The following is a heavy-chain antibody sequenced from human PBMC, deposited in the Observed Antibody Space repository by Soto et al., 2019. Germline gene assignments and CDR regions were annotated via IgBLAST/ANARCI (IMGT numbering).Heavy chain of an antibody. V-gene: IGHV4-34*01. Sequence: PSETLSLTCAVYGWSFSGYYWSWIRQPPGKGLEWIGEINHSGSTNYNPSLKSRVTISVDTSKNQFSLKLSSVTAADTAVYYCARKVVSYCSSTSCSISRYYYYYYMDVWGKGTTVTVSS. J-gene: IGHJ6*03. CDR3: ARKVVSYCSSTSCSISRYYYYYYMDV. D-gene: IGHD2-2*01. CDR1: GWSFSGYY. CDR2: INHSGST.